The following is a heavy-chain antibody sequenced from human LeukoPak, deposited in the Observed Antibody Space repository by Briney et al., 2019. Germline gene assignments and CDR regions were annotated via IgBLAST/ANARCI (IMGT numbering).Heavy chain of an antibody. CDR1: GFIFSDYW. J-gene: IGHJ4*02. Sequence: GGSLRLSCAPSGFIFSDYWFHWVRHTPGQGLVWVAAINRDGTGTSHADSVRGRFTVSRDNAKNTLYLQLNSLRADDTAVYYCARGLSYAVAYGDYWGQGTLVTVSS. CDR3: ARGLSYAVAYGDY. V-gene: IGHV3-74*01. CDR2: INRDGTGT. D-gene: IGHD6-19*01.